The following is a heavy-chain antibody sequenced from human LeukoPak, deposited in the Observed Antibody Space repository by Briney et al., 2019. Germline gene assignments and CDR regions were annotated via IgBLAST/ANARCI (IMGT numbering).Heavy chain of an antibody. CDR1: GGSISSYY. J-gene: IGHJ3*02. Sequence: SETLSLTCTVSGGSISSYYWSWIQQPAGKGLEWIGRIYTSGSTNYNPSLKSRVTISVDKSKNQFSLKLSSVTAADTAVYYCARVDYDSSGYYYNIHAFDIWGQGTMVTASS. V-gene: IGHV4-4*07. D-gene: IGHD3-22*01. CDR3: ARVDYDSSGYYYNIHAFDI. CDR2: IYTSGST.